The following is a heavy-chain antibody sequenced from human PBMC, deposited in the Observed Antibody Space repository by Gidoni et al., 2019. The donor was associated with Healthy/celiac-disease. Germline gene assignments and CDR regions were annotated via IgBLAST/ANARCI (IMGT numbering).Heavy chain of an antibody. V-gene: IGHV4-39*07. Sequence: QLQLQESGPGLVKPSETLSLTCTVSGGSISSSSYYWGWIRQPPGKGLELIGSIYYSGSTYYNPSLKSRVTISVDTSKNQFSLKLSSVTAADTAVYYCARIPSGPDSSGYYLWFDYWGQGTLVTVSS. CDR2: IYYSGST. CDR3: ARIPSGPDSSGYYLWFDY. D-gene: IGHD3-22*01. J-gene: IGHJ4*02. CDR1: GGSISSSSYY.